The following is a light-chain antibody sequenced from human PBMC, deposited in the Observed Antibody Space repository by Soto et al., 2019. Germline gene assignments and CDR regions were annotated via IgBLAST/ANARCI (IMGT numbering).Light chain of an antibody. J-gene: IGKJ5*01. Sequence: EIVMTQSPATLSVSPGERATLSCRASQSVSSNLAWYQQKPGQAPRLLIYGASTRANGIPARFSGSGSGTEFTLTISSLQSEDFAVYFCQQYNNWPPVLTFGQGTRLEIK. V-gene: IGKV3D-15*01. CDR2: GAS. CDR1: QSVSSN. CDR3: QQYNNWPPVLT.